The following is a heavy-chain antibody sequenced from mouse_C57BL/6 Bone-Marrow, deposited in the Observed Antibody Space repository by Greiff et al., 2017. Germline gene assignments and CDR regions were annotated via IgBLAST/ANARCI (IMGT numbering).Heavy chain of an antibody. CDR2: IYPGDGDT. J-gene: IGHJ2*01. Sequence: VQLQQSGAELVKPGASVKISCKASGYAFSSYWMNWVKQRPGKGLEWIGQIYPGDGDTNYNGKFKGKATLTADKSSSTAYMQLSSLTSEDSAVYFCARWGRNWHYFDYWGQGTTLTVSS. CDR3: ARWGRNWHYFDY. D-gene: IGHD4-1*01. V-gene: IGHV1-80*01. CDR1: GYAFSSYW.